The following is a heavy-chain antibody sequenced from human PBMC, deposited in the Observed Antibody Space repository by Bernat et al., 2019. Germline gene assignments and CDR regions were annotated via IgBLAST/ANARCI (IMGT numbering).Heavy chain of an antibody. CDR1: GFTFSSYA. J-gene: IGHJ4*02. CDR2: ISGGGGST. Sequence: EVQLLESGGGLVQPGGSLRLSCAASGFTFSSYAMSWVRQAPGKGLEWVSTISGGGGSTYYADSVKGRFTISRDNSKNTLYLQMNSLRAEDTAVYYCAKANIYDYVRGSYQYPLGDHWGQGTLVTVSS. CDR3: AKANIYDYVRGSYQYPLGDH. V-gene: IGHV3-23*01. D-gene: IGHD3-16*02.